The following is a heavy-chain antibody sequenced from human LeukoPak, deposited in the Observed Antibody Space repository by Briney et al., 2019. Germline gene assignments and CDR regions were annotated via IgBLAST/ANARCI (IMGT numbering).Heavy chain of an antibody. CDR3: ARERSGWSYTFDY. CDR2: IYSDGST. V-gene: IGHV3-53*01. CDR1: GFTVSSNY. J-gene: IGHJ4*02. Sequence: GGSLRLSCAAPGFTVSSNYMSWVRQAPGKGLEWVSIIYSDGSTYYADSVKGRFTISRDNSKNTLYLQMNSLRAEDTAVYYCARERSGWSYTFDYWGQGTLVTVSS. D-gene: IGHD6-19*01.